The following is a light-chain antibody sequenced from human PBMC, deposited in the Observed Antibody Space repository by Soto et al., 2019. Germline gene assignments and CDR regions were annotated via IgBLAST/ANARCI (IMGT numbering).Light chain of an antibody. Sequence: QSALTQPASVSGSTGQSITISCTVTSSDVGGYNYVSWYQQHPGKAPKLMIYEVSNRPSGVSNRFSGSKSGNTASLTISGLQAEDEADYYCSSYTSSSTLPYVFGTGTKVTVL. CDR2: EVS. CDR1: SSDVGGYNY. J-gene: IGLJ1*01. V-gene: IGLV2-14*01. CDR3: SSYTSSSTLPYV.